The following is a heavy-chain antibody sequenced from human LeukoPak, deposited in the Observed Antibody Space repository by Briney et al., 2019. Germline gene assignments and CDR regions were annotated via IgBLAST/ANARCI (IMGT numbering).Heavy chain of an antibody. D-gene: IGHD1-1*01. V-gene: IGHV3-30*04. CDR2: ISFDGNKK. CDR1: GFSFSNYA. Sequence: GGSLTLSCAASGFSFSNYAMHWVRQAPGKGLEWVAVISFDGNKKYYADSVKDRFTFSRDNSWNTLYLQMNSLKPEDTATYYCARDFDGYGTVFDSWGQGALVTVSP. J-gene: IGHJ4*02. CDR3: ARDFDGYGTVFDS.